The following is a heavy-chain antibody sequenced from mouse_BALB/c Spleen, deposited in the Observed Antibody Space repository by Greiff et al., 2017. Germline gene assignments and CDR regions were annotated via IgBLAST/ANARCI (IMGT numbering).Heavy chain of an antibody. D-gene: IGHD1-1*02. V-gene: IGHV14-3*02. J-gene: IGHJ1*01. CDR3: ARSPLVDWYFDV. Sequence: VQLQQSGAELVKPGASVKLSCTASGFNIKDTYMHWVKQRPEQGLEWIGRIDPANGNTKYDPKFQGKATITADTSTNTAYLQLSSLTSEDTAVYYCARSPLVDWYFDVWGAGTTVTVSS. CDR1: GFNIKDTY. CDR2: IDPANGNT.